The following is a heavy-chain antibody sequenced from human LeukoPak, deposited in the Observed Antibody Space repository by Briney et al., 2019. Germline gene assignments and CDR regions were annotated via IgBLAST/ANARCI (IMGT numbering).Heavy chain of an antibody. V-gene: IGHV3-23*01. CDR3: AKDLSTDSYGYEPDY. CDR1: GFTFSSYA. J-gene: IGHJ4*02. D-gene: IGHD5-18*01. CDR2: ISGSGGST. Sequence: GGSLRLSCAASGFTFSSYAMSWVRQAPGQALEWVSAISGSGGSTYYADSVKGRFTISRDNSKNTLYLQMNSLRADDTAVCYCAKDLSTDSYGYEPDYWGQGTLVTVSS.